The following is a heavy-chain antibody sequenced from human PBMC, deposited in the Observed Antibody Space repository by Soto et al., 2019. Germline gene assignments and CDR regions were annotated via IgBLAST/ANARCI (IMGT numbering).Heavy chain of an antibody. CDR3: ARRPSPVHGMDV. CDR1: GYSFTSYW. CDR2: IDPSDSYT. V-gene: IGHV5-10-1*01. J-gene: IGHJ6*01. Sequence: PGESLKISCKGSGYSFTSYWISWVRQMPGKGLEWMGRIDPSDSYTNYSPSFQGHVTISADKSISTAYLQWSSLKASDTAMYDWARRPSPVHGMDVWGQGTTVPVAS. D-gene: IGHD4-17*01.